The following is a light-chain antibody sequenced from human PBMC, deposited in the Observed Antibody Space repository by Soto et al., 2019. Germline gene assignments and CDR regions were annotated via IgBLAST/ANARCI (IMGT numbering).Light chain of an antibody. CDR2: NNN. CDR3: AAWDDSLNGYV. V-gene: IGLV1-44*01. Sequence: QSVLTQPPSASGTPGQGVPISCSGITSNIGSNTVNWYQQLPGTAPKLHIYNNNQRPSGVPDRFSGSKSGTSASLAIGGLQSEDEADYYCAAWDDSLNGYVFGTGTKVTVL. CDR1: TSNIGSNT. J-gene: IGLJ1*01.